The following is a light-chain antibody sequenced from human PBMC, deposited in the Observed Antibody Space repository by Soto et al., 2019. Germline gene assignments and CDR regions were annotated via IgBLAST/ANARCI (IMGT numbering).Light chain of an antibody. CDR2: DAS. CDR1: QSVTSN. V-gene: IGKV3-15*01. CDR3: MQYNRWPLRT. J-gene: IGKJ1*01. Sequence: IVLTQSPANLTVSVRERDTLCCRDSQSVTSNLAWYQQKPGQALTLLIFDASARAPGTPARFSGSGSGTEFTLTINSLQSEDFGVYFCMQYNRWPLRTFGQGTKVDIK.